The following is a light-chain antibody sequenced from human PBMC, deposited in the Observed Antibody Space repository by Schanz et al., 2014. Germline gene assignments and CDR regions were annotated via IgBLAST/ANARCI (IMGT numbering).Light chain of an antibody. V-gene: IGKV1-5*01. CDR2: GAS. CDR3: QQYDNLPPYT. CDR1: QSISSW. Sequence: DIQMTQSPSSLSASVGDRVTITCRASQSISSWLAWYQQKPGKAPKLLIYGASSLQSGVPSRFSGSGSGTDFTFTFSSLQPEDIATYYCQQYDNLPPYTFGQGTKLEIK. J-gene: IGKJ2*01.